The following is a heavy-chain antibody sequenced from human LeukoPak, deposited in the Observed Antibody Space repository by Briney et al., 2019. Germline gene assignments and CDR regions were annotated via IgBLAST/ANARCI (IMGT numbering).Heavy chain of an antibody. V-gene: IGHV4-39*01. D-gene: IGHD4-17*01. Sequence: SETLSLTCTVSGGSISSRNYYWGWIRQPPGKGLEWIGSINYSGTTYYNPSLRSRVTILIDTSKNQCFLKLNSVTVPDTALYYCARHYYGDYAYYLDYWGQGTLVTVSS. CDR1: GGSISSRNYY. CDR2: INYSGTT. CDR3: ARHYYGDYAYYLDY. J-gene: IGHJ4*02.